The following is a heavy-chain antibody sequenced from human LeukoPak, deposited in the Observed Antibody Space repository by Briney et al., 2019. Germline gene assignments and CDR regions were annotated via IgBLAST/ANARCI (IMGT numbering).Heavy chain of an antibody. V-gene: IGHV4-61*02. CDR1: GGSISSGSYY. D-gene: IGHD6-13*01. CDR3: ARDSIAAAGVIDY. J-gene: IGHJ4*02. CDR2: IYTSGST. Sequence: SETLSLTCTVSGGSISSGSYYWSWIRQPAGKGLEWIGRIYTSGSTNYNPSLKSRVTMSVDTSKNQFSLKLSSVTAADTAVYYCARDSIAAAGVIDYWGQGTLVTASS.